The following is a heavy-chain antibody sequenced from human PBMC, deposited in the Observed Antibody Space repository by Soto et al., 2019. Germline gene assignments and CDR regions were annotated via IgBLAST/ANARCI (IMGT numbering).Heavy chain of an antibody. Sequence: SETLSLTCTVSGGSISSYYWSWIRQPPGKGLEWIGYIYYSGSTNYNPSLKSRVTISVDTSKNQFSLKLSSVTAADTAVYYCARSGYDSSGYFLFDYWGQGTLVTVSS. CDR1: GGSISSYY. V-gene: IGHV4-59*01. CDR2: IYYSGST. CDR3: ARSGYDSSGYFLFDY. D-gene: IGHD3-22*01. J-gene: IGHJ4*02.